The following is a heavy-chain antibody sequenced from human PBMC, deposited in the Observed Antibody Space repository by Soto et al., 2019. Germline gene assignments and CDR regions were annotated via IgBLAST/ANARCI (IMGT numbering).Heavy chain of an antibody. J-gene: IGHJ3*02. CDR1: GYTFTSYG. V-gene: IGHV1-18*01. D-gene: IGHD2-2*01. Sequence: GASVKVSCKASGYTFTSYGISWVRQAPGQGLEWMGWISAYNGNTNYAQKLQGRVTMTTDTSTSTAYMELRSLRSDDTAVYYCARELVPAAVEARGAFDIWGQGTMVTVSS. CDR3: ARELVPAAVEARGAFDI. CDR2: ISAYNGNT.